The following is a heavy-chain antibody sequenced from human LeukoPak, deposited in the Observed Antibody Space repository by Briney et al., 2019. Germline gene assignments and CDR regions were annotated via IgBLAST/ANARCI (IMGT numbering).Heavy chain of an antibody. CDR2: INHSGST. J-gene: IGHJ4*02. CDR1: GGSFSGYY. CDR3: ASSRFYYDSSGYYLPFDY. D-gene: IGHD3-22*01. V-gene: IGHV4-34*01. Sequence: SETLCLTCAVYGGSFSGYYWSWIRQPPGKGLEWIGEINHSGSTNYNPSLKSRVTISVDTSKNQFSLKLSSVTAADTAVYYSASSRFYYDSSGYYLPFDYWGQGTLVTVSS.